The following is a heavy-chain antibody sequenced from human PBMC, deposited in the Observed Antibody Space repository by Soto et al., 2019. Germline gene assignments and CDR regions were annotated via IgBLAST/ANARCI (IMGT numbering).Heavy chain of an antibody. CDR3: ASRQWLVGGYYYGMDV. CDR1: GYTFTNYG. J-gene: IGHJ6*02. D-gene: IGHD6-19*01. Sequence: QVQLVQSGAEVKKPGASVKVSCKASGYTFTNYGISWVRQAPGQGLEWMGWNSAYNGNTNYAQKLQGRVTMTTDTSTSTAYMELRSLRSDKPAGYYCASRQWLVGGYYYGMDVWGQGTTVTFSS. V-gene: IGHV1-18*01. CDR2: NSAYNGNT.